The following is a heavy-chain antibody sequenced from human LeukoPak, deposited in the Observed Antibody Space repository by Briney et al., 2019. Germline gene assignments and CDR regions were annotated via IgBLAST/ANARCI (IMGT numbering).Heavy chain of an antibody. CDR1: GYSISSGYY. CDR3: ARDHYDSSGYRVYYYMDV. D-gene: IGHD3-22*01. CDR2: IYHSGST. V-gene: IGHV4-38-2*02. J-gene: IGHJ6*03. Sequence: SETLSLTCAVSGYSISSGYYWGWIRQPPGKGLEWIGSIYHSGSTYYNPSLKSRVTMSVDTSKNQFSLKLSSVTAADTAVYYCARDHYDSSGYRVYYYMDVWGKGTTVTVSS.